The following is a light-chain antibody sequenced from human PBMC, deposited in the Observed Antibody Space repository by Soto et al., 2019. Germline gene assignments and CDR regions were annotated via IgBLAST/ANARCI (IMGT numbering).Light chain of an antibody. CDR2: DTS. V-gene: IGKV3-15*01. J-gene: IGKJ4*01. CDR3: QRYNNWPLP. CDR1: QGFGDT. Sequence: EVVLTQSPAPLSVSPGEGVTLSCRASQGFGDTLSWYQHKPGQTPRLLIYDTSARATGVPARFSGSRSGPEFTRTINSLQSEYFAIYYCQRYNNWPLPFGGGTKVESK.